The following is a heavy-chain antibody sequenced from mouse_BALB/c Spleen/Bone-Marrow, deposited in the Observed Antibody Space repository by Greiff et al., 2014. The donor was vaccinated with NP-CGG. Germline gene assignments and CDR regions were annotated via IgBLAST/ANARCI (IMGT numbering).Heavy chain of an antibody. D-gene: IGHD3-1*01. J-gene: IGHJ2*01. CDR2: ILPGSGST. Sequence: VKLQESGADLVKPGASVKISCKATGYRFNSYWIEWVKQRPGHGLEWIGEILPGSGSTNFNEKFKGKATFTAYTSSNTAYMQISSLTSEDSAVYYCARLGIRSFDYWGQGTTLTVSS. CDR1: GYRFNSYW. CDR3: ARLGIRSFDY. V-gene: IGHV1-9*01.